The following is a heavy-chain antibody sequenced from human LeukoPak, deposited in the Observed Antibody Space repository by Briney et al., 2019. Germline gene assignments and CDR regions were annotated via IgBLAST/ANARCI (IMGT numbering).Heavy chain of an antibody. D-gene: IGHD3-22*01. CDR3: TRGVPNYYDSSGYPSLSDY. CDR1: GFTFSNAW. V-gene: IGHV3-49*04. CDR2: IRSKAYGGTT. Sequence: GGSLRLSCAASGFTFSNAWMSWVRQAPGKGLEWVGFIRSKAYGGTTEYAASVKGRFTISRDDSKSIAYLQMNSLKTEDTAVYYCTRGVPNYYDSSGYPSLSDYWGQGTLVTVSS. J-gene: IGHJ4*02.